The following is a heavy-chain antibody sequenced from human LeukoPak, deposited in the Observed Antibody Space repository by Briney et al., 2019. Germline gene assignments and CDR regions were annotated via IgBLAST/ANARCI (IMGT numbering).Heavy chain of an antibody. J-gene: IGHJ4*02. CDR1: GFTLGDYA. CDR3: TGSFGELTFFDY. Sequence: GGSLRLSCTASGFTLGDYAMSWVRQAPGKGLEWVGFIRSKAYGGTTEYAASVKGRFTISRDDSKSIAYLQMNSLKTEDTAVYYCTGSFGELTFFDYWGLGTLVTVSS. V-gene: IGHV3-49*04. D-gene: IGHD3-10*01. CDR2: IRSKAYGGTT.